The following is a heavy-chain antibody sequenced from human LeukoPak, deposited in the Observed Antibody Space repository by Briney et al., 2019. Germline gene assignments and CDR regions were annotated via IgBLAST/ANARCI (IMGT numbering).Heavy chain of an antibody. J-gene: IGHJ6*02. D-gene: IGHD5-18*01. CDR3: ARDRGYSYGRDPYYYYYYGMDV. CDR1: GYTLTELS. V-gene: IGHV1-2*02. CDR2: INAGNGNT. Sequence: ASVKVSCKVSGYTLTELSMHWVRQAPGQGLEWMGWINAGNGNTKYSQKFQGRVTMTRDTSISTAYMELSRLRSDDTAVYYCARDRGYSYGRDPYYYYYYGMDVWGQGTTVTVSS.